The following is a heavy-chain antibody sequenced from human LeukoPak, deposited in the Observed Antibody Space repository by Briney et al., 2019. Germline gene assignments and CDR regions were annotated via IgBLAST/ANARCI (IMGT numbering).Heavy chain of an antibody. J-gene: IGHJ4*02. D-gene: IGHD5-18*01. CDR1: GVSFSSHY. CDR3: MTIKRGSIFGYFDF. CDR2: MFNSDRT. Sequence: SETVSRTVTGSGVSFSSHYWGWIRQPPGKGREWIGNMFNSDRTKYTPSLDSRVTLSADTSKNQFSLRLSSVTAADTAVYYCMTIKRGSIFGYFDFWGEGILVTVSS. V-gene: IGHV4-59*11.